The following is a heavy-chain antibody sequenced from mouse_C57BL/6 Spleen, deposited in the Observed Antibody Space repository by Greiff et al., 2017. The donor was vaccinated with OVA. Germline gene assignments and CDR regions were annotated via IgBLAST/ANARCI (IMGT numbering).Heavy chain of an antibody. Sequence: QVQLQQPGAELVKPGASVKLSCKASGYTFTSYWMHWVKQRPGRGLEWIGRIDPNSGGTKYNKKFKSKATLTVDKPSSTAYMQLSSLTSEDSAVYYCARSFLTTVVASPFAYWGQGTLVTVSA. CDR1: GYTFTSYW. CDR2: IDPNSGGT. D-gene: IGHD1-1*01. J-gene: IGHJ3*01. V-gene: IGHV1-72*01. CDR3: ARSFLTTVVASPFAY.